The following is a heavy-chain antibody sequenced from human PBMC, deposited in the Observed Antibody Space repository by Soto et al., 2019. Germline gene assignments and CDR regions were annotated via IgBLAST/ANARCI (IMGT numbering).Heavy chain of an antibody. CDR3: ARGLKARLVVTAPGDY. D-gene: IGHD2-21*02. CDR2: INTNTGNP. J-gene: IGHJ4*02. Sequence: APVKVSCKASGYTFTSYAMNWVRQAPGQGLEWMGWINTNTGNPTYAQGFTGRFVFSLDTSVSTAYLQICSLKAEDTAVYYCARGLKARLVVTAPGDYWGQGTLVTVSS. V-gene: IGHV7-4-1*01. CDR1: GYTFTSYA.